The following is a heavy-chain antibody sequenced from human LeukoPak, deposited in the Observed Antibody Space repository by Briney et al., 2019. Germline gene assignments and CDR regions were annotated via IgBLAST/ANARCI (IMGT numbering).Heavy chain of an antibody. CDR3: AREEGATTQQFDY. CDR1: GASISSGGYY. Sequence: SQTLSLTCTVSGASISSGGYYWSWIRQHPGKGLEWIGYIYYNGNTYYNPSLKSRVSISLDTSKIHFSLRLSSVTAADTAVYYCAREEGATTQQFDYWGQGTLVTVSS. J-gene: IGHJ4*02. V-gene: IGHV4-31*03. CDR2: IYYNGNT. D-gene: IGHD1-26*01.